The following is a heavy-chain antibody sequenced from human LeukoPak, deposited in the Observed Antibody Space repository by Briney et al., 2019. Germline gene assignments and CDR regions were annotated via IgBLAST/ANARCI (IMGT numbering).Heavy chain of an antibody. Sequence: GGSLRLSCAASGFTFSSYAMSWVRQAPGKGLEWVSAISGSGGSTYYADSVKGRFTISRDNAKNSLYLQMNSLRAEDTAVYYCARTIAAANFDYWGQGTLVTVSS. D-gene: IGHD6-13*01. CDR3: ARTIAAANFDY. V-gene: IGHV3-23*01. CDR1: GFTFSSYA. CDR2: ISGSGGST. J-gene: IGHJ4*02.